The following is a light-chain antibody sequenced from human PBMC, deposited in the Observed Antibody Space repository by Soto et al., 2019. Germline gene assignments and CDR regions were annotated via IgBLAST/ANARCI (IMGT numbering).Light chain of an antibody. V-gene: IGKV3-15*01. CDR1: QSVNIN. CDR2: GTS. Sequence: EIVMTQSPATLSVSPGERATLSCRASQSVNINLAWYQQKPGQAPRLLIYGTSTRATGVPARFSGSGSGTEFTLTISNLXSEDFAVYYSQQYNDWPPLTFGGGTKVDIK. CDR3: QQYNDWPPLT. J-gene: IGKJ4*01.